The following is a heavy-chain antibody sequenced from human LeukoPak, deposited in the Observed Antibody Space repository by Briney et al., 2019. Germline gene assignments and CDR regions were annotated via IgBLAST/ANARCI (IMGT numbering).Heavy chain of an antibody. D-gene: IGHD1-7*01. Sequence: GGSLSLSWAASGLPLSSFLMHWVRQAPGRGLEWVAVIWYDASNKYYAHDVKGRFTISRDNSKNTLYLHMNSLRDDATAVYYCVRGVSVRRFNYLDPWGQGTLVIVSS. CDR3: VRGVSVRRFNYLDP. CDR2: IWYDASNK. V-gene: IGHV3-33*01. CDR1: GLPLSSFL. J-gene: IGHJ5*02.